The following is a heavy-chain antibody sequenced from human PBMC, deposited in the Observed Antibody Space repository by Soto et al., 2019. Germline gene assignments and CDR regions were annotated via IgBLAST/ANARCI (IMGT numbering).Heavy chain of an antibody. CDR3: ARDIGYSSGYYYYYMDV. V-gene: IGHV1-2*04. CDR2: INPNSGGT. J-gene: IGHJ6*03. Sequence: GASVKVSCKASGYTFTGYYMHWVRQAPGQGLEWMGWINPNSGGTNYAQKFQGWVTVTRDTSISTAYMELSRLRSDDTAVYYCARDIGYSSGYYYYYMDVWGKGTTVTVSS. CDR1: GYTFTGYY. D-gene: IGHD6-19*01.